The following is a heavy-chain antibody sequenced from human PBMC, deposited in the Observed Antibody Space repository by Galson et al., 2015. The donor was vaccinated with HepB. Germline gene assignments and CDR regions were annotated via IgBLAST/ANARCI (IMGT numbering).Heavy chain of an antibody. Sequence: SLRLSRAASGFTFSSYGMHWVRQAPGKGLEWVAVIWYDGSNKYYADSVKGRFTISRDNSKNTLYLQMNSLRAEDTAVYYCARDPGYGDYYFDYWGQGTLVTVSS. J-gene: IGHJ4*02. V-gene: IGHV3-33*01. D-gene: IGHD4-17*01. CDR2: IWYDGSNK. CDR1: GFTFSSYG. CDR3: ARDPGYGDYYFDY.